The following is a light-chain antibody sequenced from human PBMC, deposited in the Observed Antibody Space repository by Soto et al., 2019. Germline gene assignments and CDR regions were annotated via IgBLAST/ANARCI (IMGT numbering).Light chain of an antibody. CDR3: QQYNSYPWT. J-gene: IGKJ1*01. Sequence: ITRSPGTLCASVGDRVTITCRASQSISSWLAWYQQKPGKAPKLLIYDASSLESGVPSRFSGSGSGTEFTLTITSLQPDDFATYYCQQYNSYPWTFGQGTKVDIK. CDR1: QSISSW. CDR2: DAS. V-gene: IGKV1-5*01.